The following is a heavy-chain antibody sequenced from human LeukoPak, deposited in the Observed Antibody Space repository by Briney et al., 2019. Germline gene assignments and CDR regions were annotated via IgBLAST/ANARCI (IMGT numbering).Heavy chain of an antibody. V-gene: IGHV3-30*02. Sequence: GGSLRLSCAASGFTFSSYGMHWVRQAPGKGLEWVAFIRYDGSNKYYADSVKGRFTISRDNSKNTLYLQMNSLRAEDTAVYYCAKEEGLLWFGELLRYFDYWGQGTLVTVSS. D-gene: IGHD3-10*01. CDR1: GFTFSSYG. CDR2: IRYDGSNK. J-gene: IGHJ4*02. CDR3: AKEEGLLWFGELLRYFDY.